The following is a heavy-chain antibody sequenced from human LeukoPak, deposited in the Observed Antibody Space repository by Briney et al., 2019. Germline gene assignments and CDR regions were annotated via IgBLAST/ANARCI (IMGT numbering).Heavy chain of an antibody. V-gene: IGHV3-11*04. CDR1: GFTFSDYY. J-gene: IGHJ4*02. CDR2: ISSSGSTI. D-gene: IGHD6-19*01. Sequence: PGGSLRLSCAASGFTFSDYYMSWIRQAPGKGLEWVSYISSSGSTIYYADSVKGRFTISRDNAKNSLYLQMNSLNVDDPAVYYCARVIAVAGTPYYFDYWGQGTLVTVSS. CDR3: ARVIAVAGTPYYFDY.